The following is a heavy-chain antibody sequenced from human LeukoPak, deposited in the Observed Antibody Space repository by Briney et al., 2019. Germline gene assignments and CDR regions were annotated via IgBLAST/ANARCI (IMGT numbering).Heavy chain of an antibody. CDR1: GFTFSDSY. CDR3: TRDPRHLDY. CDR2: ISPSGTDI. V-gene: IGHV3-11*01. Sequence: GGSLRLSCAVSGFTFSDSYMTWLRQAPGKGLESLSYISPSGTDISYADSVKGRFTISRDNAKNSLYLQMDSLRADDTAVYYCTRDPRHLDYWGQGTLVTVSS. J-gene: IGHJ4*02.